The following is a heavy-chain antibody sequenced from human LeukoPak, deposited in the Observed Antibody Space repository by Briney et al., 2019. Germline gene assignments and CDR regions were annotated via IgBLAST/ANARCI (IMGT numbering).Heavy chain of an antibody. CDR2: IIPIFGTA. CDR3: ARGWAKLRYFDWLRGAFDI. Sequence: GASVKVSCKASGGTFSSYAISWVRQAPGQGLEWMGGIIPIFGTANYAQKFQGRVTITADESTSTAYMELSSLRSEDTAVYYCARGWAKLRYFDWLRGAFDIWGQGTMVTTSS. CDR1: GGTFSSYA. D-gene: IGHD3-9*01. V-gene: IGHV1-69*13. J-gene: IGHJ3*02.